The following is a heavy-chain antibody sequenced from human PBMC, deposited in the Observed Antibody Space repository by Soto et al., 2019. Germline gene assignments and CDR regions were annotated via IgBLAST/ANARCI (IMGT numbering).Heavy chain of an antibody. J-gene: IGHJ4*02. Sequence: GGSLRLSCAASGFTCSRYGMSWVRQAPGKGLEWVSAISGSAVSTYYADSVKGRFTISRDNSKNTLYLEMNSLRAEDTAVYYCAKPDIVVVPAAFPFDYWGQGTLVTVSS. CDR3: AKPDIVVVPAAFPFDY. V-gene: IGHV3-23*01. D-gene: IGHD2-2*01. CDR1: GFTCSRYG. CDR2: ISGSAVST.